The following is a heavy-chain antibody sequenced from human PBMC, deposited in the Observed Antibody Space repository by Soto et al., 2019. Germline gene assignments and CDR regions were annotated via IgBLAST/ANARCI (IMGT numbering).Heavy chain of an antibody. J-gene: IGHJ5*02. CDR2: ISYDGSNK. CDR1: GFTFSSYG. V-gene: IGHV3-30*18. D-gene: IGHD6-13*01. Sequence: ESGGGVVQPGRSLRLSCAASGFTFSSYGMHWVRQAPGKGLEWVAVISYDGSNKYYADSVKGRFTISRDNSKNTLYLQMNSLRAEDTAVYYCAKEGPPYSSSWYGWFDPWGQGTLVTVSS. CDR3: AKEGPPYSSSWYGWFDP.